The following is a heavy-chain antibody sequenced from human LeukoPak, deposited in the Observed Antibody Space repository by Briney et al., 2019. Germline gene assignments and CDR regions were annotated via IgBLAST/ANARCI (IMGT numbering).Heavy chain of an antibody. J-gene: IGHJ3*02. CDR1: GGTFNSYA. V-gene: IGHV1-69*13. D-gene: IGHD5/OR15-5a*01. Sequence: SVKVSCKASGGTFNSYAISWVRQAPGQGLEWMGGIIPIFGTANYAQKFQGRVTITADESTSTAYMELSSLRSEDTAVYYCARDRLRIKAFDIWGQGTMVTVSS. CDR2: IIPIFGTA. CDR3: ARDRLRIKAFDI.